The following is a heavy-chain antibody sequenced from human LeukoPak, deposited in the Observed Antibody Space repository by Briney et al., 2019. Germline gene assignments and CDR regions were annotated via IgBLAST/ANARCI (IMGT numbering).Heavy chain of an antibody. CDR2: IYTSGST. CDR1: GGSISSGSYY. D-gene: IGHD2-2*01. CDR3: AREECSSTSCYVFDY. J-gene: IGHJ4*02. V-gene: IGHV4-61*02. Sequence: SETLFLTCTVSGGSISSGSYYWSWIRQPAGKGLEWIGRIYTSGSTNYNPSLKSRVTISVDTSKNQFSLKLSSVTAADTAVYYCAREECSSTSCYVFDYWGQGTLVTVSS.